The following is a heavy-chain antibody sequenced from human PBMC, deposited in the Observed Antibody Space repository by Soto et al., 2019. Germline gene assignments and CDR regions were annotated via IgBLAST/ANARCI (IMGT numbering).Heavy chain of an antibody. CDR3: AKDIVSYTDGACDY. CDR2: ISYDGSNK. Sequence: QVPLVESGGAVVQPGKYLRLSCAASGFTFNTYGMYWVRQAPCKGLEWVAAISYDGSNKYHADYVTGRFTISRDNSKNTLYLQMNSLRVEDTAVYYCAKDIVSYTDGACDYWGQGALVTVSS. V-gene: IGHV3-30*18. J-gene: IGHJ4*02. CDR1: GFTFNTYG. D-gene: IGHD2-21*01.